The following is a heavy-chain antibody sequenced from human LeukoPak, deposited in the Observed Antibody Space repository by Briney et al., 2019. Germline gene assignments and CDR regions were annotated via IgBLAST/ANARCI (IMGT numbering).Heavy chain of an antibody. CDR3: ARACDLGYCSGGRGVDWFDP. CDR2: IIPIFGTA. CDR1: GGTFSSYA. D-gene: IGHD2-15*01. J-gene: IGHJ5*02. Sequence: GASVKVSCKASGGTFSSYAISWVRPAPGQGLEWMGGIIPIFGTANYAQKFQGRVTITADESTSTAYMELSSLRSEDTAVYYCARACDLGYCSGGRGVDWFDPWGQGTLVTVSS. V-gene: IGHV1-69*13.